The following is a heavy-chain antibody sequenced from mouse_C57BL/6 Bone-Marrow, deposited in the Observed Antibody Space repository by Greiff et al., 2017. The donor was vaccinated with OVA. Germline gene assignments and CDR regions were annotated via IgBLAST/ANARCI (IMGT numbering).Heavy chain of an antibody. J-gene: IGHJ1*03. Sequence: VKLMESGAELVRPGTSVKMSCKASGYTFTNYWIGWAKQRPGHGLEWIGDIYPGGGYTNYNEKFKGKATLTADKSSSTAYMQFSSLTSEDSAIYYCARRTTGGYFDVWGTGTTVTVSS. CDR1: GYTFTNYW. CDR3: ARRTTGGYFDV. V-gene: IGHV1-63*01. CDR2: IYPGGGYT.